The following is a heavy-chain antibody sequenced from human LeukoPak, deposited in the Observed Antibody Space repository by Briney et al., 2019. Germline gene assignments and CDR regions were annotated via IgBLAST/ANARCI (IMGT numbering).Heavy chain of an antibody. Sequence: GGSLRLSCAASGFIFSSYGMHWVRQAPGKGLEWVPGISYDGDNKYYADSVKGRFTISRDNSKNTLYLQMNSLRAEDTAVYYGANDMASSGRMGRDVWGQGTLVTVSS. CDR2: ISYDGDNK. CDR1: GFIFSSYG. V-gene: IGHV3-30*18. J-gene: IGHJ4*02. CDR3: ANDMASSGRMGRDV. D-gene: IGHD6-19*01.